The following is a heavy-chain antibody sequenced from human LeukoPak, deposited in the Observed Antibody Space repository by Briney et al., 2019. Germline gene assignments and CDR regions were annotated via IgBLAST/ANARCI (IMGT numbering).Heavy chain of an antibody. J-gene: IGHJ3*02. V-gene: IGHV4-59*08. CDR2: IYYSGST. D-gene: IGHD6-6*01. CDR3: ARHMKEAARREAFDI. Sequence: SETLSLTCTVSGGSISSYYWSWIRQPPGKGLEWIGYIYYSGSTNYNPSLKSRVTISVDTSKNQFSLKLSSVTAADTAVYYCARHMKEAARREAFDIWGQGTMVTVSS. CDR1: GGSISSYY.